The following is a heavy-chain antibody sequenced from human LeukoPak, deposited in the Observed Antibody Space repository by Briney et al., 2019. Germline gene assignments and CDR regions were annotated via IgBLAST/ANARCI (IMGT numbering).Heavy chain of an antibody. CDR3: ARGAWTAYYLDY. D-gene: IGHD3/OR15-3a*01. V-gene: IGHV3-48*04. Sequence: PGGSLRLSCSASGFTFSAYTMNWVRQAPGQGLEWVSYISSGSSSVYYADSVKGRFTISRDNAKNTVYLQMNSLRAEDTAVYYCARGAWTAYYLDYWGQGTLVTVSS. J-gene: IGHJ4*02. CDR1: GFTFSAYT. CDR2: ISSGSSSV.